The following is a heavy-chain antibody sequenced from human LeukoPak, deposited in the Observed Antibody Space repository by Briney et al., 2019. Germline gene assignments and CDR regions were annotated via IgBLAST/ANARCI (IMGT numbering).Heavy chain of an antibody. CDR1: GGTFSSYA. J-gene: IGHJ6*03. CDR2: IIPIFGTA. CDR3: ARGYSYGNEREQNYYYYYMDV. V-gene: IGHV1-69*01. Sequence: GSSVKVSCKASGGTFSSYAISWVRQAPGQGLEWMGGIIPIFGTANYAQKFQGRVTITADESTSTAYMELSSLRSEDTAVYYCARGYSYGNEREQNYYYYYMDVWGKGTTVTVSS. D-gene: IGHD5-18*01.